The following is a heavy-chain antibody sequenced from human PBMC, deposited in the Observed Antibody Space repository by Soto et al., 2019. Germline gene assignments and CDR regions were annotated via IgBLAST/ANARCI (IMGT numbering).Heavy chain of an antibody. D-gene: IGHD2-15*01. J-gene: IGHJ5*01. CDR1: GFTFGSYA. CDR3: AKDFRLAVVAVVTDNWFDS. Sequence: EVQLLESGGAVVQPGGSLTISCEASGFTFGSYAVSWVRQAPGKGLEWVSAISGSGGHTHYSDSVKGLFIISRDNSKSTMSLQMTSLRAEDSAIYYCAKDFRLAVVAVVTDNWFDSWGQGTLVTVSS. V-gene: IGHV3-23*01. CDR2: ISGSGGHT.